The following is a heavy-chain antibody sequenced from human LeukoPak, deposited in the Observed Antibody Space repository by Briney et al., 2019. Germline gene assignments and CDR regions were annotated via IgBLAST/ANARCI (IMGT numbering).Heavy chain of an antibody. CDR2: IYTSGTT. CDR3: SRCPADYYDSSGYYPNYFDY. J-gene: IGHJ4*02. Sequence: SETLSLTCTVSGGSISSNYWSWVRQPQGEGMEWTGYIYTSGTTNYNTTLKSRGRISVDTSKNQFSLKLSSVTAADTAVYYCSRCPADYYDSSGYYPNYFDYWGQGTLVTVSS. V-gene: IGHV4-59*01. D-gene: IGHD3-22*01. CDR1: GGSISSNY.